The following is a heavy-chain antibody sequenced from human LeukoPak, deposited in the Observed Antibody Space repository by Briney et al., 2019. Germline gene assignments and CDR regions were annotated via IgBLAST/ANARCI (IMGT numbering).Heavy chain of an antibody. D-gene: IGHD1-1*01. J-gene: IGHJ6*03. CDR3: ARGRVSSSTWYSTYYYYFYMDV. Sequence: GSLRLSCAASGFTFSSYEMNWVRQAPGKGLEWIGYVDHTGSTKFNPSLNGRVSISRDTSNNFFSLRLRSVTAADTAVYFCARGRVSSSTWYSTYYYYFYMDVWGKGTTVTVSS. V-gene: IGHV4-59*01. CDR1: GFTFSSYE. CDR2: VDHTGST.